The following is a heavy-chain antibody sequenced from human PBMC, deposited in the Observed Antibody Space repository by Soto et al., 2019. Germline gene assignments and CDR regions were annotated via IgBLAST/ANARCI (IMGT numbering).Heavy chain of an antibody. CDR2: ISYEGSKK. Sequence: GGSLRLSCAASGFTFSTYGMQWVRRAPGKGLEWVAVISYEGSKKYYADSVKGRFTISRDNPSNTLYLQMNSVRAEDTGVYYCAKDHYTFWSDYPAVAHGMDVWGQGPRSPSP. J-gene: IGHJ6*02. D-gene: IGHD3-3*01. CDR3: AKDHYTFWSDYPAVAHGMDV. V-gene: IGHV3-30*18. CDR1: GFTFSTYG.